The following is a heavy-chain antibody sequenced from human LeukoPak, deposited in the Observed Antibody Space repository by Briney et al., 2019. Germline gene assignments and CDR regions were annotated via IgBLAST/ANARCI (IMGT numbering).Heavy chain of an antibody. J-gene: IGHJ4*02. CDR2: IYYSGST. CDR1: GFTFSTYY. D-gene: IGHD4-17*01. Sequence: PGGTLRLSCAASGFTFSTYYMNWVRQAPGKGLEWIGSIYYSGSTYYNPSLKSRVTISVDASKNQFSLKLSSVTAADTAVYYCARQSGATVTLFGYWGQGTLVTVSS. CDR3: ARQSGATVTLFGY. V-gene: IGHV4-39*01.